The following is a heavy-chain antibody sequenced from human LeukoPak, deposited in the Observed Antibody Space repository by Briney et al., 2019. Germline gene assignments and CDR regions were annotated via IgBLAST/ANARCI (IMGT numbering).Heavy chain of an antibody. CDR2: IYPGDSDT. J-gene: IGHJ3*02. D-gene: IGHD3-22*01. Sequence: GESLKISCKGSEYNFANYWIAWVRQMPGKGLEWMGTIYPGDSDTRYSPSFQGQVTISADKSIKTAYLQWNSLKASDTAMYYCARRDLGYYDASGYFAFDIWGQGTMVTVSS. V-gene: IGHV5-51*01. CDR1: EYNFANYW. CDR3: ARRDLGYYDASGYFAFDI.